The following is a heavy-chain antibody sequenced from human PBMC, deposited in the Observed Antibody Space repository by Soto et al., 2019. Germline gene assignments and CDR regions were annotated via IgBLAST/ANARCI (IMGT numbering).Heavy chain of an antibody. CDR3: ARDLSGCSGGSCYSARFDY. CDR1: GYTFTSYA. CDR2: INAGNGNT. Sequence: ASVKVSCTASGYTFTSYAMHWVRQAPGQRLEWMGWINAGNGNTKYSQKFQGRVTITRDTSANTAYMELSSLRSEDTAVYYCARDLSGCSGGSCYSARFDYWGQGTLVTVSS. D-gene: IGHD2-15*01. J-gene: IGHJ4*02. V-gene: IGHV1-3*01.